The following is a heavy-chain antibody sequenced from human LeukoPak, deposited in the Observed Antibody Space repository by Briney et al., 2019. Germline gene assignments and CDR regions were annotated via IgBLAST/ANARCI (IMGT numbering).Heavy chain of an antibody. CDR3: ARYTYYDILTGYYGYYYYYYMDV. D-gene: IGHD3-9*01. V-gene: IGHV4-39*07. CDR2: IYYSGST. Sequence: PSETLSLTCTVSGGSISSSSYYWGWIRQPPGKGLEWIGSIYYSGSTYYNPSLKSRVTISVDTSKNQFSLKLSSVTAADTAVYYCARYTYYDILTGYYGYYYYYYMDVWGKGTTVTVSS. J-gene: IGHJ6*03. CDR1: GGSISSSSYY.